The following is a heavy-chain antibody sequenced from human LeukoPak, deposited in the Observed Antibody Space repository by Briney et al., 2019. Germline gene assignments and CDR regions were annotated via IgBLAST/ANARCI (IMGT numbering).Heavy chain of an antibody. CDR1: GFSFSISD. J-gene: IGHJ2*01. CDR2: IGTGGDT. V-gene: IGHV3-13*01. Sequence: GGSLRLSCAASGFSFSISDFHWVRQAAGKGLEWVSAIGTGGDTYYGDSVKDRFTISRENARNSLYLQMNNLRPGDSAVYSCAREVADSSSWDWSFDLWGRGTLVTVSS. D-gene: IGHD6-6*01. CDR3: AREVADSSSWDWSFDL.